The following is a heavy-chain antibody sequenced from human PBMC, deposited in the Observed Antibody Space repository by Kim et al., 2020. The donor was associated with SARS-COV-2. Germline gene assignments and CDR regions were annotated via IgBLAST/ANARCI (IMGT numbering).Heavy chain of an antibody. J-gene: IGHJ4*02. Sequence: GESLKISCKGSGYSFTSYWIGWVRQMPGKGLEWMGIIYPGDSDTRYSPSFQGQVTISADKSISTAYLQWSSLKASDTAMYYCATLGYCSSTSCYLDYWGQGTLVTVSS. CDR2: IYPGDSDT. V-gene: IGHV5-51*01. CDR3: ATLGYCSSTSCYLDY. D-gene: IGHD2-2*01. CDR1: GYSFTSYW.